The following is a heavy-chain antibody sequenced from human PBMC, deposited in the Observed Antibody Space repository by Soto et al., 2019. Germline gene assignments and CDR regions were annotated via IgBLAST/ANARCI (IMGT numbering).Heavy chain of an antibody. CDR1: GGTFSSYT. V-gene: IGHV1-69*02. Sequence: QVQLVQSGAEVKKPGSSVKVSCKASGGTFSSYTISWVRQAPGQGLEWMGRIIPILGIANYAQKFQGRVTITADKSTSTAYMELSSLRSEDTSVYYCESIGCSGGSCYSRRAVDAFDIWGQGTMVTFSS. J-gene: IGHJ3*02. CDR3: ESIGCSGGSCYSRRAVDAFDI. CDR2: IIPILGIA. D-gene: IGHD2-15*01.